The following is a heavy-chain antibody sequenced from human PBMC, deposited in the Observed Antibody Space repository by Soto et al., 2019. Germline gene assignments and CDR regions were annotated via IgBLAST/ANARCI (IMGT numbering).Heavy chain of an antibody. V-gene: IGHV3-66*01. CDR3: ARTPYDSSYY. D-gene: IGHD3-22*01. CDR1: GFTFSSYS. J-gene: IGHJ4*02. Sequence: EVQLVESGGGLVKPGGSLRLSCAASGFTFSSYSMNWVRQAPGKGLEWVSVIYSGGSTYYADSVKGRFTISRDNSKNTLYLQMSSLRAEDTAVYYCARTPYDSSYYWGQGTLVTVSS. CDR2: IYSGGST.